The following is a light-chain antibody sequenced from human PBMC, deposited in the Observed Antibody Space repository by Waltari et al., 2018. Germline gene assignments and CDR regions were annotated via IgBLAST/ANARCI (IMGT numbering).Light chain of an antibody. Sequence: DIQMTQSPSSLSGSIGDRVTITCRASQGITDSLAWYQQKPGKAPKLLLYAASRLETGVPSRFSGSGSGTDVTLTITGLQSEDFGTYFCQQYDETAPLTFGGGTKVEIK. CDR1: QGITDS. V-gene: IGKV1-NL1*01. CDR2: AAS. J-gene: IGKJ4*01. CDR3: QQYDETAPLT.